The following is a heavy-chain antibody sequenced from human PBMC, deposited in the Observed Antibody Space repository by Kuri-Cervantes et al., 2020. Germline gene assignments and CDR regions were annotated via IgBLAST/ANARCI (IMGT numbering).Heavy chain of an antibody. V-gene: IGHV3-9*01. CDR3: AKDIGGGDSTNDAFDI. J-gene: IGHJ3*02. CDR1: GFTFDAYA. CDR2: ISWSSGSI. Sequence: LSLTCAASGFTFDAYAMDWVRQAPGKGLEWVSGISWSSGSIGNADSVNGRFTISRDNAKNYLYLQMNIMRAEDTALYYCAKDIGGGDSTNDAFDIWGQGTMVTVSS. D-gene: IGHD2-21*02.